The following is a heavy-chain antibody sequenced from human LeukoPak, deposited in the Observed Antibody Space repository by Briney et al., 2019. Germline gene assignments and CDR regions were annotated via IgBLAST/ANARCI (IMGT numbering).Heavy chain of an antibody. CDR2: INQDGSEK. CDR3: ARVGNSYYYYYMDV. CDR1: GFTFSSYG. Sequence: GGSLRLSCAASGFTFSSYGMSWVRQAPGKGLEWVANINQDGSEKYYVDSVKGRFTISRDNAENSLYLQMNSLRAEDTAVYYCARVGNSYYYYYMDVWGKGTTVTVSS. J-gene: IGHJ6*03. V-gene: IGHV3-7*01. D-gene: IGHD1-7*01.